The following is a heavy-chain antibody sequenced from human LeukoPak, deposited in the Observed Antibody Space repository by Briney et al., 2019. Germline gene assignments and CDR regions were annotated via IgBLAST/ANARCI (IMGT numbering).Heavy chain of an antibody. Sequence: SETLSLTCTVSGGSISSGGYYWSWIRQPPGKGLEWIGYIYHSGSTYYNPSLKSRVTISVDRSKNQFSLKLSSVTAADTAVYYCARCPYYYDSSGYHGYYYYYMDVWGKGTTVTVSS. CDR1: GGSISSGGYY. CDR2: IYHSGST. J-gene: IGHJ6*03. V-gene: IGHV4-30-2*01. CDR3: ARCPYYYDSSGYHGYYYYYMDV. D-gene: IGHD3-22*01.